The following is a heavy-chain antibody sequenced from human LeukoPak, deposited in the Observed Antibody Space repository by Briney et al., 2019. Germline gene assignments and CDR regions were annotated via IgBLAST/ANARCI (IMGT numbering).Heavy chain of an antibody. V-gene: IGHV3-23*01. J-gene: IGHJ4*02. Sequence: GGSLRLSCAASGFTFSSYAMSWVRQAPGKGLEWVSGISGSGGSTHYADSVKGRFTISRGNSKNTLYLQMNSLRAEDTAVYYCAKDRRGCTSTSCYYRFDYWGQGTLVTVPS. CDR3: AKDRRGCTSTSCYYRFDY. D-gene: IGHD2-2*01. CDR2: ISGSGGST. CDR1: GFTFSSYA.